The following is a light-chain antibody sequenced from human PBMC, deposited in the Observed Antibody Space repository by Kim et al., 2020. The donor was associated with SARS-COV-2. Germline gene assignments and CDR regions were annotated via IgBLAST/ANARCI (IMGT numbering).Light chain of an antibody. CDR1: QSISGW. J-gene: IGKJ1*01. CDR2: KAS. V-gene: IGKV1-5*03. Sequence: DIQMTQSPSTLSASVGDRVTITCPASQSISGWFAWYQQKPGKAPKLQIYKASSLESGVPSRFSGSGSGTEFTLTVSSLQPDDFATFYCQKYNRYPWTFGQGTKVDIK. CDR3: QKYNRYPWT.